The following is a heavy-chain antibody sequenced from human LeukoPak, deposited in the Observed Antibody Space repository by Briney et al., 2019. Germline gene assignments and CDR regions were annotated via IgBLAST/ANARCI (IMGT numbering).Heavy chain of an antibody. CDR1: GASISSSSYY. Sequence: SETLSLTCIVSGASISSSSYYWNWIRQTPGKGLEWIGSIYSSGNTNYNPSLKSRVTISVDTFKNQFSLMLTSVTAADTAVYYCARGVVITGLDYWGQGTLVTVSS. V-gene: IGHV4-61*01. J-gene: IGHJ4*02. CDR3: ARGVVITGLDY. D-gene: IGHD3-3*01. CDR2: IYSSGNT.